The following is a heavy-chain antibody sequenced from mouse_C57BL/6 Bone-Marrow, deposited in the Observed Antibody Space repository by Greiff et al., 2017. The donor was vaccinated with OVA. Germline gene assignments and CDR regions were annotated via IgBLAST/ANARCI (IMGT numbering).Heavy chain of an antibody. V-gene: IGHV5-12*01. CDR1: GFTFSDYY. Sequence: EVKLVESGGGLVQPGGSLKLSCAASGFTFSDYYMYWVRQTPEQRLEWVAYISNGGGSTYYPDTVKGRFTISRDNAKTTLYLQMSRLKSEDTAMYYCARQGYYGWYFDVWGTGTTVTVSS. D-gene: IGHD1-1*01. CDR3: ARQGYYGWYFDV. J-gene: IGHJ1*03. CDR2: ISNGGGST.